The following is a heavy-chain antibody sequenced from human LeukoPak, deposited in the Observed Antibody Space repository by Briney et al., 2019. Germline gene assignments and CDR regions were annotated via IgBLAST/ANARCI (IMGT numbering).Heavy chain of an antibody. CDR2: ITSSSTYI. J-gene: IGHJ4*02. Sequence: GGSLRLSCAASGFTFSTYNMNWVRQAPGKGLEWVSSITSSSTYIYYADSVKGRFTISRDNAKNSLYLQMNSLRAEDTAVYYCARGTFGDYPDYWGQGTLVTVSS. V-gene: IGHV3-21*01. CDR3: ARGTFGDYPDY. D-gene: IGHD3-10*01. CDR1: GFTFSTYN.